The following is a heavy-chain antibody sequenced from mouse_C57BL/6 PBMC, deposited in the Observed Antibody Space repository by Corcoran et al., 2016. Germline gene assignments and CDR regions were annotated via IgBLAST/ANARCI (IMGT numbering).Heavy chain of an antibody. CDR3: ARSGITTVPSAY. CDR1: GYAFSSYW. V-gene: IGHV1-80*01. D-gene: IGHD1-1*01. Sequence: QVQLQQSGAELVKPGASVKISCKASGYAFSSYWMNWVKQRPGKGLEWIGQIYPGDGDTNYNGKFKGKATLTADKSSSTAYMQLSSLTSEDSAVYFCARSGITTVPSAYWGQGTLVTVSA. CDR2: IYPGDGDT. J-gene: IGHJ3*01.